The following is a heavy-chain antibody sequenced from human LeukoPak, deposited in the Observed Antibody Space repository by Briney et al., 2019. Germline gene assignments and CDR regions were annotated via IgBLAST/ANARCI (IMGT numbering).Heavy chain of an antibody. J-gene: IGHJ4*02. CDR1: GYSFTTYD. CDR2: MNPDSGNT. V-gene: IGHV1-8*01. Sequence: ASVKVSCKASGYSFTTYDVNWVRQATGQGLEWMGWMNPDSGNTGYAQKFQGRVTMTRNTSISTAYMELSSLTSEDTAVYYCARGKRFGELLYGWGQGTLVTVSS. CDR3: ARGKRFGELLYG. D-gene: IGHD3-10*01.